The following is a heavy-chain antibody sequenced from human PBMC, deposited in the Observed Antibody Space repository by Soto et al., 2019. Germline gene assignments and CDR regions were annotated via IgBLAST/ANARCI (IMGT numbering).Heavy chain of an antibody. CDR2: FDPEDGET. CDR3: ARARTMVRGVITSDAFDI. V-gene: IGHV1-24*01. CDR1: GYTLTELS. J-gene: IGHJ3*02. D-gene: IGHD3-10*01. Sequence: ASVKVSCKVSGYTLTELSMHWVRQAPGKGLEWMGGFDPEDGETIYAQKFQGRVTMTEDTSTSTAYMELSRLRSDDTAVYYCARARTMVRGVITSDAFDIWGQGTMVTVSS.